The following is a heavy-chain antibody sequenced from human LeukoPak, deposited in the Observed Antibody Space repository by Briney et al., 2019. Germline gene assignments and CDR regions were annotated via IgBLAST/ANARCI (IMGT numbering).Heavy chain of an antibody. CDR2: IYPGDSDT. D-gene: IGHD3-3*01. J-gene: IGHJ4*02. V-gene: IGHV5-51*01. CDR1: GYSFTSYW. Sequence: PGGSLKISCKGSGYSFTSYWIGWVRQMPGKGLEWMGIIYPGDSDTRYSPSFQGQVTISADKSISTAYLQWSSLKASDTAMYYCARGGYDFWSGYFDYFDYWGQGTLVTVSS. CDR3: ARGGYDFWSGYFDYFDY.